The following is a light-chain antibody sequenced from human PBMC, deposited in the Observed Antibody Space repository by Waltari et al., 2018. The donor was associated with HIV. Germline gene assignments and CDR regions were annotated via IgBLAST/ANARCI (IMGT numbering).Light chain of an antibody. CDR3: GTWDSSLSVGL. CDR2: DMN. Sequence: QFVLTQAPSVSAAPGQNVTISCSGSSSNIGNNYVSWYKHFPGTAPKLLIYDMNKRPSGIPDRFSGSKSGTSATLAIAGLQTGDEADYYCGTWDSSLSVGLFGGGTKVTVL. CDR1: SSNIGNNY. V-gene: IGLV1-51*01. J-gene: IGLJ3*02.